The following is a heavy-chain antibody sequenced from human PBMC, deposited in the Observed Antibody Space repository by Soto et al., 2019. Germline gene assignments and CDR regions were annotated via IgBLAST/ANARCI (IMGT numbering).Heavy chain of an antibody. V-gene: IGHV1-24*01. CDR3: ATDSSAVTTANYYYYYAMDV. CDR2: FDPEDGET. Sequence: ASVKVSCKVSGYTLTELSMHWVRQAPGKGLEWMGGFDPEDGETIYAQKFQGRVTMTEDTSTDTAYMELSSLRSEDTAVYYCATDSSAVTTANYYYYYAMDVWGQGTTVTVS. CDR1: GYTLTELS. D-gene: IGHD4-17*01. J-gene: IGHJ6*02.